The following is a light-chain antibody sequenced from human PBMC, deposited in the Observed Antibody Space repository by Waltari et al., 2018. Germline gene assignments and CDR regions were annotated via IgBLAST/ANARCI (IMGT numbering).Light chain of an antibody. V-gene: IGKV3-20*01. CDR2: DAS. CDR1: RSISRF. Sequence: EIMLTQSPGTLSLSPGERATLSCRASRSISRFLAWYQQKPDQAPRLLIYDASTRATGIPDRFSGSGSGTDFSLTINRLEPEDIAVYYCQKYGSLPATFGQGTKVEIK. CDR3: QKYGSLPAT. J-gene: IGKJ1*01.